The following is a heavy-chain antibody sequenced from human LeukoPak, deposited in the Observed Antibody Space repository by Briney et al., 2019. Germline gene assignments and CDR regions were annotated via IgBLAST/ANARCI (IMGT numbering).Heavy chain of an antibody. CDR2: IDPRDSYS. CDR1: GYSFTNYW. D-gene: IGHD6-19*01. J-gene: IGHJ5*02. Sequence: RGESLRISCKGFGYSFTNYWITWVRQMPGKGLEYMGRIDPRDSYSNYSPSFQGHVTISVDKSINTVYLHWNSLKASDTAMYYCARLGEEWLVHNWFDPWGQGTLVTVSS. CDR3: ARLGEEWLVHNWFDP. V-gene: IGHV5-10-1*01.